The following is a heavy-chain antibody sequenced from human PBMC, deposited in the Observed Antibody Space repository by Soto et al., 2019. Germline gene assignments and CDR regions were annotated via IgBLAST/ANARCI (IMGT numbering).Heavy chain of an antibody. CDR2: ISENGGIT. Sequence: EVQLVESGGGVVQPGGSMRLSCAASGFTFSTYWVRWVRQVPGEGLLWVSSISENGGITTYADSVKGRFTISRDNAKNALYQEMNGLRVEDTAIYYCAREYYSSGSHWGQGTLVTVST. J-gene: IGHJ1*01. CDR3: AREYYSSGSH. V-gene: IGHV3-74*01. CDR1: GFTFSTYW. D-gene: IGHD3-10*01.